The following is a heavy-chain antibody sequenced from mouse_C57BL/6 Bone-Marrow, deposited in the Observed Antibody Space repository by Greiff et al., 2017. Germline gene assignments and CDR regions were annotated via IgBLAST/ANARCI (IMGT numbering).Heavy chain of an antibody. CDR3: ARDDYDGAWFAY. CDR2: INPSNGGT. J-gene: IGHJ3*01. D-gene: IGHD2-4*01. Sequence: QVQLQQPGTELVKPGASVKLSCKASGYSFTSYWMHWVKQRPGQGLEWIGNINPSNGGTNYNEKFKSKATLTVDKSSSTAYMQLSSLTSEDSAVYYCARDDYDGAWFAYWGQGTLVTVSA. CDR1: GYSFTSYW. V-gene: IGHV1-53*01.